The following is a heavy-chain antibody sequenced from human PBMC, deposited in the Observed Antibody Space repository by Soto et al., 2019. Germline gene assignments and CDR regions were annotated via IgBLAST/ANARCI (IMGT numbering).Heavy chain of an antibody. V-gene: IGHV3-11*01. J-gene: IGHJ5*02. D-gene: IGHD6-13*01. CDR3: ARDLRAVGMASRFDP. Sequence: GGSLRLSCAASGFTFGDYYMTWIRQAPGEGLEWVSFIGNRGTGIYYADSVKGRFTIFRDNAKNSLYLQMNSLRAEDTAMYYCARDLRAVGMASRFDPWGQGTLVTVSS. CDR1: GFTFGDYY. CDR2: IGNRGTGI.